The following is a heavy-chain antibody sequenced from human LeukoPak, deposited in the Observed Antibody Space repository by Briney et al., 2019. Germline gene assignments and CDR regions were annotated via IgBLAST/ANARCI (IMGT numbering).Heavy chain of an antibody. V-gene: IGHV4-59*01. J-gene: IGHJ6*02. CDR3: ARAQLNLLVDFGMDV. CDR2: SYYSGST. D-gene: IGHD1-1*01. Sequence: PSETLSLTCAVSGGSISGYYWSWIRQPPGKGLEWIGYSYYSGSTNYNPSLKSRVTISVDTSKNQFSLTLTSVTAADTAVYYCARAQLNLLVDFGMDVWGQGTTVTVSS. CDR1: GGSISGYY.